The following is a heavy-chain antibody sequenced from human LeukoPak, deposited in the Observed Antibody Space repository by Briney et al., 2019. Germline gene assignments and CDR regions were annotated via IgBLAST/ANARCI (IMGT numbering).Heavy chain of an antibody. D-gene: IGHD6-19*01. V-gene: IGHV3-53*04. CDR1: GFTFSTYA. Sequence: PGGSLRLSCAASGFTFSTYAMNWVRQASGKGLEWVSVIYSGGSTYYADSVKGRFTISRHNSKNTLYLQMNSLRAEDTAVYYCARAPIAVAGTDDYGMDVWGQGTTVTVSS. CDR3: ARAPIAVAGTDDYGMDV. J-gene: IGHJ6*02. CDR2: IYSGGST.